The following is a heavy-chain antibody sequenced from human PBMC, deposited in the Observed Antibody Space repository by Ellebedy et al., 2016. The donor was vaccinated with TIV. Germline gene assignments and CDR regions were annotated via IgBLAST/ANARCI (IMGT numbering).Heavy chain of an antibody. Sequence: GESLKISCAASGFTFSDHLMDWVRQAPGEGLEWVANIKYDLSQTYYLDSVKGRFTISRDNAKNSLYLHMNSLRAEDTALYYCARGPAGYNAGKHDFWGQGTLVVVSS. CDR1: GFTFSDHL. CDR2: IKYDLSQT. J-gene: IGHJ4*02. D-gene: IGHD1-14*01. V-gene: IGHV3-7*01. CDR3: ARGPAGYNAGKHDF.